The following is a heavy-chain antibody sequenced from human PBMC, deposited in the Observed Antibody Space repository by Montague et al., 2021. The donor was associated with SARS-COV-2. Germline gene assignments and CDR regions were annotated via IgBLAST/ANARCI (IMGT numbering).Heavy chain of an antibody. CDR2: ISYTGST. CDR1: GGSISSFY. V-gene: IGHV4-59*01. J-gene: IGHJ4*02. Sequence: SETLSLTCTVSGGSISSFYWSWFRQPPGKGLEWIGYISYTGSTNYNPSLTSRVTMSLDTPTNRFSLKVNSVTAADTAMYYCARAHNTCLIANCVNYVDFWGLGAQVTVSS. CDR3: ARAHNTCLIANCVNYVDF. D-gene: IGHD3-10*02.